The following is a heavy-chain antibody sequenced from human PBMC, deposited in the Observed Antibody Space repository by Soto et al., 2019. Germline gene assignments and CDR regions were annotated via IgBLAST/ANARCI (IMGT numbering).Heavy chain of an antibody. CDR2: IYYSGST. Sequence: QVQLQESGPGLVKPSETLSLTCTVSGGSISSYYWSWIRQPPGKGLEWIGYIYYSGSTNYNPSLKSXXTXSXXTSKNQFSLKLSSVTAADTAVYYCARAAWFGEIDYWGQGTLVTVSS. CDR3: ARAAWFGEIDY. J-gene: IGHJ4*02. CDR1: GGSISSYY. D-gene: IGHD3-10*01. V-gene: IGHV4-59*01.